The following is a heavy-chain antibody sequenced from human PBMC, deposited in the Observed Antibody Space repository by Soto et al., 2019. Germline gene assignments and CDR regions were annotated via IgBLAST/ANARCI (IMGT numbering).Heavy chain of an antibody. Sequence: SETLSLTCAVSGGSISSSNCWRWVRQPPGKGLEWIGEIYHSGSTNYNPSLKSRVTISLNKSKNQISLKLSSVTAADTSGYYCARESTGSYEDYWGQGTMVTVSS. CDR1: GGSISSSNC. V-gene: IGHV4-4*02. CDR3: ARESTGSYEDY. J-gene: IGHJ4*02. CDR2: IYHSGST. D-gene: IGHD3-10*01.